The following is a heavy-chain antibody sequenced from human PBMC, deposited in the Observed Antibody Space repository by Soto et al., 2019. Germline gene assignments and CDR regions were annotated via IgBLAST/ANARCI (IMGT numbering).Heavy chain of an antibody. CDR3: ARATWWGDSLNAFDI. CDR1: GGSTSRTNW. V-gene: IGHV4-4*02. J-gene: IGHJ3*02. D-gene: IGHD2-8*02. Sequence: QVQLQESGPGLVKPSGTLSLTCAVSGGSTSRTNWWSWVRQPPGKGLEWIGEIYHSGSTNYNPSLKSRVTISVAKSKNQFSLKLSSVTAADTAVYYCARATWWGDSLNAFDIWGQGTMVTVSS. CDR2: IYHSGST.